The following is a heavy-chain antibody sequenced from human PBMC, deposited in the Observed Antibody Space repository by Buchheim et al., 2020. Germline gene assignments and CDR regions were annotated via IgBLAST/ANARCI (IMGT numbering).Heavy chain of an antibody. J-gene: IGHJ4*02. CDR3: AKGSRGYTNYYFDY. CDR2: ISGSGATT. Sequence: EVQLVDSGGGLVQPGESLRLSYVASGFSFSGYAMSWVRQAPGKGLEWVSSISGSGATTFNADSVKGRFTISRDNSKNMLYLQMNSLRAEDTAVYFCAKGSRGYTNYYFDYWGQGTL. CDR1: GFSFSGYA. V-gene: IGHV3-23*04. D-gene: IGHD4-11*01.